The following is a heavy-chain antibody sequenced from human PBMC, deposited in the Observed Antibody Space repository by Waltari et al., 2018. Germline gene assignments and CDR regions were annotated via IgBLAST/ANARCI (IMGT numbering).Heavy chain of an antibody. Sequence: QVQLVQSGAEVKKPGSSVKVSCKASGGTFRSYAISWVRQAPGQGLEWMGGIIPIFGTANYAQKFQGRVKITADESTSTAYMELSSLRSEDTAVYYCARDAYYGSGSYLGRFDPWGQGTLVTVSS. CDR3: ARDAYYGSGSYLGRFDP. CDR1: GGTFRSYA. D-gene: IGHD3-10*01. V-gene: IGHV1-69*01. CDR2: IIPIFGTA. J-gene: IGHJ5*02.